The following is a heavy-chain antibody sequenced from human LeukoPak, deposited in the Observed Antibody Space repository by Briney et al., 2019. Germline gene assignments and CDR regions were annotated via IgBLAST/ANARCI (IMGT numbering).Heavy chain of an antibody. Sequence: ASVKVSCKASGYTFTGYYMHWVRQAPGQGLEWMGWTNPNSGGTNYAQKFQGRVTMTRDTSISTAYMELSRLRSDDTAVYYCARGGWYSPNWFDPWGQGTLVTVSS. CDR3: ARGGWYSPNWFDP. D-gene: IGHD6-19*01. J-gene: IGHJ5*02. V-gene: IGHV1-2*02. CDR2: TNPNSGGT. CDR1: GYTFTGYY.